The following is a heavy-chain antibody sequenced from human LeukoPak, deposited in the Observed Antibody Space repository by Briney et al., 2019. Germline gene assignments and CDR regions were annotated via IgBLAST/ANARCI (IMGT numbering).Heavy chain of an antibody. CDR1: EFTSSSYN. D-gene: IGHD3-10*01. Sequence: PGGSLRLSCAASEFTSSSYNMNWVRQAPGKGLEWVSSISGSSIYMYYADSVKGRFTISRGNAENSLYLQMNSLRAEDTAVYFCARDSGDGSGTYYPYGMDVWGQGTTVTVSS. J-gene: IGHJ6*02. V-gene: IGHV3-21*01. CDR2: ISGSSIYM. CDR3: ARDSGDGSGTYYPYGMDV.